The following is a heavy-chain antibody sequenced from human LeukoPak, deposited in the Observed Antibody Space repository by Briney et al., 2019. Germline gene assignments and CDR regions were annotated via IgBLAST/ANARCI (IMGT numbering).Heavy chain of an antibody. Sequence: PGRSLRLSCAASGFTFSSYAMHWVRQAPGKGLEWVAVISYDGSNKYYADSVKGRFTISRDNSKNTLYLQMNGLRAEDTAVYYCARDKRVMITFGGVILDYWGQGTLVTVSS. V-gene: IGHV3-30*04. CDR3: ARDKRVMITFGGVILDY. J-gene: IGHJ4*02. CDR2: ISYDGSNK. CDR1: GFTFSSYA. D-gene: IGHD3-16*02.